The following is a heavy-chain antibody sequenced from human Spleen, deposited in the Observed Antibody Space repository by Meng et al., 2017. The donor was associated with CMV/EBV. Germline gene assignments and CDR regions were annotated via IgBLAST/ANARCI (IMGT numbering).Heavy chain of an antibody. J-gene: IGHJ2*01. D-gene: IGHD3-10*01. CDR3: ARGGSGSYYNTGYDWHFDL. V-gene: IGHV4-61*01. CDR2: IYYSGNT. CDR1: TSGSFY. Sequence: TSGSFYWSWIRQSPGKGLEWIGYIYYSGNTNYNPSLKSRVTMSVDTSKNQFSLKLSSVTAADTAVYYCARGGSGSYYNTGYDWHFDLWGRGTLVTVSS.